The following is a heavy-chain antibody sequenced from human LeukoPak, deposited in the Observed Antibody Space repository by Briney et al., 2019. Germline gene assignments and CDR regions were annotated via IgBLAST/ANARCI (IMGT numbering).Heavy chain of an antibody. Sequence: GGSLRLSCAASGFTFSSYSMNWVRQAPGKGLEWVSYTSSSSSTIYYADSVKGRFTISRDNAKNSLYLQMNSLRDEDTAVYYCAREGYGYSSSSKFDYWGQGTLVTVSS. V-gene: IGHV3-48*02. J-gene: IGHJ4*02. D-gene: IGHD6-6*01. CDR2: TSSSSSTI. CDR3: AREGYGYSSSSKFDY. CDR1: GFTFSSYS.